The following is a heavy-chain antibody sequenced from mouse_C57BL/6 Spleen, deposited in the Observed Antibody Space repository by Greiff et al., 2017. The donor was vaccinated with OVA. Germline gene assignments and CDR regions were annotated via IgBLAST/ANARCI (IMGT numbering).Heavy chain of an antibody. CDR2: INHNYGTT. CDR1: GYSFTDYN. CDR3: ARSEVSKRYFEV. D-gene: IGHD2-14*01. J-gene: IGHJ1*03. V-gene: IGHV1-39*01. Sequence: VQLKESGPELVKPGASVKISCKASGYSFTDYNMNWVKQSNGKSLEWIGVINHNYGTTSYNQKFKGKATLNVDQSSSTAYMQLNSLTSDDSAVYYCARSEVSKRYFEVWGTGTTVTVAS.